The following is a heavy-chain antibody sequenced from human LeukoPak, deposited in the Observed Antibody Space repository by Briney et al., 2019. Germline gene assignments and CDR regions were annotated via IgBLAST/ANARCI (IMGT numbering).Heavy chain of an antibody. CDR3: AKDLAGSSNI. CDR1: GFTFSSYG. V-gene: IGHV3-30*18. D-gene: IGHD6-13*01. J-gene: IGHJ4*02. CDR2: ISYDGSNK. Sequence: GRSLRLSCAASGFTFSSYGMHWVRQAPGKGLKWVAVISYDGSNKYYADSVKGRFTISRDNSKNTLYLQMNSLRAEDTAVYYCAKDLAGSSNIWGQGTLVTVSS.